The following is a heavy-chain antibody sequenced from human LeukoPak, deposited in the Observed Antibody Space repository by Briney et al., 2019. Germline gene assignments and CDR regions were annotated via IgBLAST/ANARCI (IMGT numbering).Heavy chain of an antibody. CDR1: GGTFSSYA. D-gene: IGHD5-18*01. CDR3: ARDPRARGYSYGPYYYYGMDV. CDR2: IIPIFGTA. V-gene: IGHV1-69*13. Sequence: SVTVSCKASGGTFSSYAISWVRQAPGQGLEWMGGIIPIFGTANYAQKFQGRVTITADESTSTAYMELSSLRSEDTAVYYCARDPRARGYSYGPYYYYGMDVWGQGTTVTVSS. J-gene: IGHJ6*02.